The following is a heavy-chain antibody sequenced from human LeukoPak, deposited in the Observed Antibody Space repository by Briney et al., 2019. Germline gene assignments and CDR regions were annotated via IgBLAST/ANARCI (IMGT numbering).Heavy chain of an antibody. CDR3: ARDLHLGYYYYYMDV. Sequence: GGSLRLSCAASGFTFSSYSMNWVRQAPGKGLEWVSYISSSSSTIYYADSVKGRFTISRDNAKNSLYLQMNSLRAEDTAVYYCARDLHLGYYYYYMDVWGKGTTVTVSS. V-gene: IGHV3-48*04. CDR2: ISSSSSTI. D-gene: IGHD3-16*01. CDR1: GFTFSSYS. J-gene: IGHJ6*03.